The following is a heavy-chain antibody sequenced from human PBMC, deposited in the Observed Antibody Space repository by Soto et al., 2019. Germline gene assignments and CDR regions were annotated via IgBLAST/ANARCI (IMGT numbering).Heavy chain of an antibody. CDR2: IKSKTDGGTT. J-gene: IGHJ4*02. CDR1: GFTFSNAW. CDR3: TTELYFDWLLIDY. D-gene: IGHD3-9*01. V-gene: IGHV3-15*01. Sequence: AGGSLRLSCAASGFTFSNAWMSWVRQAPGKGLEWVGRIKSKTDGGTTDYAAPVKGRFTISRDDSKNTLYLQMNSLKTEDTAVYYCTTELYFDWLLIDYWGQGTLVTVSS.